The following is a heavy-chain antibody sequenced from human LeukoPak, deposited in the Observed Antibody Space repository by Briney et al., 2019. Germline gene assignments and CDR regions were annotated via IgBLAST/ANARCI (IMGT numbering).Heavy chain of an antibody. CDR1: GFTFSSYW. CDR3: AKDFGPRGVGATPQY. V-gene: IGHV3-7*03. Sequence: GGSLRLSCAASGFTFSSYWMSWVRQAPGKGLEWVANIKQDGSEKYYVDSVKGRFTISRDSGTNSLYLQMNRLRTEDTGFYYCAKDFGPRGVGATPQYWGQGTVVIVSS. D-gene: IGHD1-26*01. J-gene: IGHJ4*02. CDR2: IKQDGSEK.